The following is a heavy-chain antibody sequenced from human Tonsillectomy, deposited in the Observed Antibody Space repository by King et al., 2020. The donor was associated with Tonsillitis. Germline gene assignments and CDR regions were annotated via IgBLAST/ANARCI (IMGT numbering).Heavy chain of an antibody. CDR1: GGSINSYY. Sequence: VQLQESGPGLVKPSETLSLTCTVSGGSINSYYWSWIRQPPGKGLEWIGYIHYTGSTNYNPSLKRRVAISVDTSKNQFSLRLSSVTAADTAVYYCARASSYFDYWGQGTLVTVSS. J-gene: IGHJ4*02. V-gene: IGHV4-59*01. CDR3: ARASSYFDY. CDR2: IHYTGST.